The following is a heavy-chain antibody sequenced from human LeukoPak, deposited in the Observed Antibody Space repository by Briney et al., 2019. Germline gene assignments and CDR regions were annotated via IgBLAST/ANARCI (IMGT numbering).Heavy chain of an antibody. D-gene: IGHD5-18*01. Sequence: ASVKVTCNASGYAFTGYYMHWVRQAPGQGHERMGLINPNSGGTNYAQKFQGMVTMTRDTSISTAYMELSRLRSDDTAVYYCARGRYSYGFGIGFDYWGQGTLVTVSS. CDR3: ARGRYSYGFGIGFDY. CDR2: INPNSGGT. J-gene: IGHJ4*02. V-gene: IGHV1-2*02. CDR1: GYAFTGYY.